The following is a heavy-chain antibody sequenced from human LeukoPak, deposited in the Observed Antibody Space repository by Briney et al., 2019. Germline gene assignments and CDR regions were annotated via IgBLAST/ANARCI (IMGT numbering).Heavy chain of an antibody. CDR2: IYSGGNT. V-gene: IGHV3-53*01. Sequence: GGSLRLSCAASGVTVSSNYMSWVRQAPGKGLEWVSVIYSGGNTYYADSVTGRFIISRDNSKNTLYLQMNSLRAEDTAVYYCARILNTYYYDSSGYYYDYWGQGTLVTVSS. D-gene: IGHD3-22*01. CDR3: ARILNTYYYDSSGYYYDY. J-gene: IGHJ4*02. CDR1: GVTVSSNY.